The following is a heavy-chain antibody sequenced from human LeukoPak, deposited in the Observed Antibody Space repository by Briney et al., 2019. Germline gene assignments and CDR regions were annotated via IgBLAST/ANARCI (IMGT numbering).Heavy chain of an antibody. CDR1: GGSISSGGYY. V-gene: IGHV4-39*07. J-gene: IGHJ2*01. CDR2: INHSGGT. CDR3: ARNFDL. Sequence: PSETLSLTCTVSGGSISSGGYYWSWIRQPTGKGLEWIGEINHSGGTNHNPSLKSRVTLSLDTSKNQFSLKLASVTAADTAVYYCARNFDLWGRGTLLTVSS.